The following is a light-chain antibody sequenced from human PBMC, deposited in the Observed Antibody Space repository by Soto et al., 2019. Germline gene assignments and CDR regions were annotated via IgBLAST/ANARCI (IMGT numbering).Light chain of an antibody. CDR2: RAS. Sequence: DIPMTQSPSTLSASVGDRVTITCRASQSISDWLAWYQQKPGKAPKLLVYRASSLDTGVPSRFSGGGSGTEFLPTINSLQPDDFATYYCQQYDSFRTFGGGTKVQMK. V-gene: IGKV1-5*03. CDR3: QQYDSFRT. CDR1: QSISDW. J-gene: IGKJ4*01.